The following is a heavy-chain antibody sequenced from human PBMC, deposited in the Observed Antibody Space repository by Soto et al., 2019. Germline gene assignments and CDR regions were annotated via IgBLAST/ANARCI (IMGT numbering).Heavy chain of an antibody. CDR2: VYYTGST. J-gene: IGHJ4*02. CDR3: ARSMHYSDGSNYAPFDY. D-gene: IGHD3-22*01. CDR1: GGSVSSGNYY. Sequence: QVQLQESGPGLVKPSETLSLTCTVSGGSVSSGNYYWSWIRQPPGTGLEWIGYVYYTGSTKYNPSLTSPFTISIDASKNQFSLRLNSLTAADTAVYYCARSMHYSDGSNYAPFDYWGQGTLVTVSS. V-gene: IGHV4-61*01.